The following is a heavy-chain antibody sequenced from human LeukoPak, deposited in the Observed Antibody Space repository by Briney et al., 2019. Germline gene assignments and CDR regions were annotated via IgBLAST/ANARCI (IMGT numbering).Heavy chain of an antibody. D-gene: IGHD2-2*01. J-gene: IGHJ3*02. Sequence: GGSLRLSCAASGFTFSSYGMHWVRQAPGKGLEWVAVISYDGSNKYYADSVKGRFTISRDNSKNTLYLQMNSLRAEDTAVYYCAREYCSSTSCSSDAFDIWGQGTMVTVSS. V-gene: IGHV3-30*03. CDR1: GFTFSSYG. CDR3: AREYCSSTSCSSDAFDI. CDR2: ISYDGSNK.